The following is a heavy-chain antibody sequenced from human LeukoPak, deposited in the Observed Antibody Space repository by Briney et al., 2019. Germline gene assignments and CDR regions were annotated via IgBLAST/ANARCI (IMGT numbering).Heavy chain of an antibody. Sequence: SETLSLTCTVSGGSISSYYWSWIRQPAGKGLEWIGRIYTSGSTNYNPSLKSRVTMSVDTSKNQFSLKLSSVTAADTAVYYCARDYYDFWSGYHSGYMDVWGKGTTVTVSS. J-gene: IGHJ6*03. CDR2: IYTSGST. V-gene: IGHV4-4*07. D-gene: IGHD3-3*01. CDR1: GGSISSYY. CDR3: ARDYYDFWSGYHSGYMDV.